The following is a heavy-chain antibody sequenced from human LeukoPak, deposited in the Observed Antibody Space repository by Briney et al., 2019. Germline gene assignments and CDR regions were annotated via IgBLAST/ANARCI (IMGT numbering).Heavy chain of an antibody. Sequence: ASMKVSCKASGYTFTSYGISWVRQAPGQGLEWMGWISAYNGNTNYAQKFQGRVTITADESTSTAYMELSSLRSEDTAVYYCAREPEPAYYYMDVWGKGTTVTISS. CDR1: GYTFTSYG. CDR3: AREPEPAYYYMDV. CDR2: ISAYNGNT. D-gene: IGHD1-14*01. V-gene: IGHV1-18*01. J-gene: IGHJ6*03.